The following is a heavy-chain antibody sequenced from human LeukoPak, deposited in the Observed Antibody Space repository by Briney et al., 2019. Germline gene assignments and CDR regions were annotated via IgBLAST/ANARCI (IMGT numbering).Heavy chain of an antibody. V-gene: IGHV4-59*01. Sequence: PSETLSLTCTVSGDSISSYYWSWIRQPPGKGLEWIGYIYHSGSTNYNPSLKSRDTISADASKDQFSLKLPVVTAADTAFYYFAXXXXXXXYYFDYXGQGTLVTVSS. J-gene: IGHJ4*02. CDR2: IYHSGST. CDR1: GDSISSYY. CDR3: AXXXXXXXYYFDY.